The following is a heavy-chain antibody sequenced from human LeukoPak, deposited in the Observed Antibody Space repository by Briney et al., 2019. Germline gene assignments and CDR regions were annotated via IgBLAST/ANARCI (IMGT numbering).Heavy chain of an antibody. V-gene: IGHV3-23*01. CDR1: GFTFDRYT. D-gene: IGHD2-2*01. Sequence: GGSLRLSCAASGFTFDRYTMIWVRQAPGKGLEWVSAISGSGGDTWYADSVKGRFAVSRDNSKSTVSLQMNSLRAEDTAVYCCVKAAVTSWPYYFDYWGQGALVSVSS. J-gene: IGHJ4*02. CDR2: ISGSGGDT. CDR3: VKAAVTSWPYYFDY.